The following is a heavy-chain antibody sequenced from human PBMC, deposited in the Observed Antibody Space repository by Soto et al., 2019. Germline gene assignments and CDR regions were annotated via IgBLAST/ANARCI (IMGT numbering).Heavy chain of an antibody. Sequence: EVQLVESGGGLVQPGASLRLSCAASGFTFSSYWMHWVRQAPGKGLVWVSRINSDGSSTSYAGSGKGRFTISRDNAKNTLYLQMNSLRAEDTAVYYCVTTSLVVAAATREDYWGQGTLVTVSS. D-gene: IGHD2-15*01. CDR3: VTTSLVVAAATREDY. V-gene: IGHV3-74*01. J-gene: IGHJ4*02. CDR1: GFTFSSYW. CDR2: INSDGSST.